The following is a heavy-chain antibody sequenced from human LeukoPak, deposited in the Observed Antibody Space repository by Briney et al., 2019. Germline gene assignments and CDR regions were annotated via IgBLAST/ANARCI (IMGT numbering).Heavy chain of an antibody. CDR2: IIPIFGTA. J-gene: IGHJ4*02. CDR1: GGTFSSYA. D-gene: IGHD3-22*01. V-gene: IGHV1-69*05. CDR3: ARDCYYDSSGCFDY. Sequence: RASVKVSCKASGGTFSSYAISWVRQAPGQGLEWMGGIIPIFGTANYAQKFQGRVTITTDESTSTAYMELSSLRSEDTAVYYCARDCYYDSSGCFDYWGQGTLVTVSS.